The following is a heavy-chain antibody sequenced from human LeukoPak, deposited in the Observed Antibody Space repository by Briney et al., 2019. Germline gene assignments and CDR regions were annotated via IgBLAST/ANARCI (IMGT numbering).Heavy chain of an antibody. CDR2: IIPILGIA. V-gene: IGHV1-69*10. J-gene: IGHJ4*01. D-gene: IGHD5-24*01. CDR1: GGTFSSYT. CDR3: ARETRRDRDGYPILDY. Sequence: EASVTVSCTASGGTFSSYTISWVRQAPGQGLEWMGGIIPILGIANYAQKFQGRVTITADKSTSTAYMELSSLRSEDTAVYYCARETRRDRDGYPILDYWGQGTLVTASS.